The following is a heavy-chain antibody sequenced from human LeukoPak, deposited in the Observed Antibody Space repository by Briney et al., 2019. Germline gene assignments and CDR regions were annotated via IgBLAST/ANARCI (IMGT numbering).Heavy chain of an antibody. J-gene: IGHJ4*02. D-gene: IGHD3-10*02. CDR2: TYYRSKWSV. CDR1: GDSVSKNRTS. CDR3: TRCPGKFDC. Sequence: SQTLSLTFALFGDSVSKNRTSWKWFRQSPSRGVEWLGRTYYRSKWSVDYAASVKRRITINADTSKNQFSLQLNSVTPDDTAVYYCTRCPGKFDCWGQGTLVTVSS. V-gene: IGHV6-1*01.